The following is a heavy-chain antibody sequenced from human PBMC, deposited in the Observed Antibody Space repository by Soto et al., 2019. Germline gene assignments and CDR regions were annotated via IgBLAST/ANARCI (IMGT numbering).Heavy chain of an antibody. CDR1: GITTSTYW. J-gene: IGHJ4*02. CDR3: VTGDHADY. V-gene: IGHV3-7*03. CDR2: IKHDGTER. D-gene: IGHD3-10*01. Sequence: GGSLRLSCAASGITTSTYWMGWFRQAPGRGLDWVATIKHDGTERYYMDSLKGRFTISRDNAINSLYLQMSSLRAEDTAVYFCVTGDHADYWGQGTLVTVSS.